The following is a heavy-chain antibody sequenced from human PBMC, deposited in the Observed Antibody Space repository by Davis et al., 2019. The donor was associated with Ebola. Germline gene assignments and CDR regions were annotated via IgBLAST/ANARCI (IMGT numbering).Heavy chain of an antibody. Sequence: AASVKVSCKASGYTFTGYYMHWVRQAPGQGLEWMGIINPSGGSTSYAQKFQGRVTMTRDTSTSTVYMELSSLRSEDTAVYYCARDYYGSGSYSNIDYWGQGTLVTVSS. V-gene: IGHV1-46*01. D-gene: IGHD3-10*01. CDR2: INPSGGST. CDR1: GYTFTGYY. J-gene: IGHJ4*02. CDR3: ARDYYGSGSYSNIDY.